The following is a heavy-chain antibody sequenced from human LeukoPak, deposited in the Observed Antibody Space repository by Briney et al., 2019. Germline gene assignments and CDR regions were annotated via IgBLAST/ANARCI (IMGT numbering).Heavy chain of an antibody. J-gene: IGHJ6*03. Sequence: GGSLRLSCTVSGFTFSSYWMSWVRQAPGKGLEWVANIKQDGSEKYYVDSVKGRFTISRDNAKNSLYLQMNNLRAEDTAVYYCAKDVNDYYMDVWGKGTTVTVSS. CDR1: GFTFSSYW. V-gene: IGHV3-7*03. CDR3: AKDVNDYYMDV. CDR2: IKQDGSEK.